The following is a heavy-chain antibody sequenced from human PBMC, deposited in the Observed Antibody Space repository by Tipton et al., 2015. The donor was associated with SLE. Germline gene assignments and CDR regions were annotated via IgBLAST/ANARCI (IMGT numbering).Heavy chain of an antibody. V-gene: IGHV4-59*02. J-gene: IGHJ4*02. CDR2: IYYSGST. CDR1: GDSVSSHY. Sequence: LRLSCAVSGDSVSSHYWSWIRQPPGKGLEWIGYIYYSGSTSYKSSLKSRVTISVDTSRNQFSLRLDSVTTADTAVYFCARARDTDSPWFFDYWGQGTLVTVSS. CDR3: ARARDTDSPWFFDY. D-gene: IGHD3-9*01.